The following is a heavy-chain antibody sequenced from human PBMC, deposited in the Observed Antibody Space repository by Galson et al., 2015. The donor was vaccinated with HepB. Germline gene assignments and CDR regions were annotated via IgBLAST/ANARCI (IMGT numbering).Heavy chain of an antibody. D-gene: IGHD4-23*01. V-gene: IGHV3-48*04. CDR3: ARETRSTYGGSVDY. Sequence: SLRLSCAASGFTFSSYSMNWVRQAPGKGLEWVSYISSSSSTIYYADSVKGRFTISRDNAKNSLYLQMNSLRAEDTAVYYCARETRSTYGGSVDYWGQGTLVTVSS. J-gene: IGHJ4*02. CDR2: ISSSSSTI. CDR1: GFTFSSYS.